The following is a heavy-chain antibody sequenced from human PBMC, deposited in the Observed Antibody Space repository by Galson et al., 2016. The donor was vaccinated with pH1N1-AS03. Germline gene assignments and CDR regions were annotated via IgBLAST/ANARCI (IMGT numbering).Heavy chain of an antibody. D-gene: IGHD3-22*01. J-gene: IGHJ4*02. CDR2: IGRESSPI. CDR1: GFIFSTYS. Sequence: SLRLSCAGSGFIFSTYSMIWVRQAPGKGLGWVSSIGRESSPIVYADSVKGRFTTSRDNAKNSLDLQMNSLRVEDTAVYYCARRYYDSRGHPLDWWGQGALVTVSS. CDR3: ARRYYDSRGHPLDW. V-gene: IGHV3-21*04.